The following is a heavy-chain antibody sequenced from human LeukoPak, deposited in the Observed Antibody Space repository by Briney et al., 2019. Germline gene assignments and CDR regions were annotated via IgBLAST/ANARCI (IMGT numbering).Heavy chain of an antibody. J-gene: IGHJ4*02. CDR3: ASLRGCNGYDPLDY. D-gene: IGHD5-12*01. V-gene: IGHV4-59*12. Sequence: SETLSLTCTVSGGSISSYYWSWIRQPPGKGLEWIGYIYYSGSTNYNPSLKSRVTISVDMSKNQFSLKLSSVTVADTAVYYCASLRGCNGYDPLDYWGQGTLVTVSS. CDR1: GGSISSYY. CDR2: IYYSGST.